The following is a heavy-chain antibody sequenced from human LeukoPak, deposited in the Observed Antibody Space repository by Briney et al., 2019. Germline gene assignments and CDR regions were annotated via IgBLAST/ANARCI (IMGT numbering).Heavy chain of an antibody. D-gene: IGHD2-15*01. V-gene: IGHV3-23*01. Sequence: GGSLRLSCAASGFTFSSFAMSWVRQAPGKGLEWVSAISGSGGSSYYADSVNGRFTISRDNSKNTLYLQMNRLRAEDTAVYYCAKGGCSGGSCYATHYYYGMDVWGQGTTVTVSS. J-gene: IGHJ6*02. CDR3: AKGGCSGGSCYATHYYYGMDV. CDR2: ISGSGGSS. CDR1: GFTFSSFA.